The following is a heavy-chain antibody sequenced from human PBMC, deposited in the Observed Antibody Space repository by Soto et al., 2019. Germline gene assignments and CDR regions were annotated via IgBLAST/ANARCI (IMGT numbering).Heavy chain of an antibody. CDR2: INHSGST. J-gene: IGHJ4*02. D-gene: IGHD4-17*01. Sequence: SETLSLTCAVYGGSFSGYYWSWIRQPPGKGLEWIGEINHSGSTNYNPSLKSRVTISVDTSKNQFSLKLSSVTAADTAVYYCARRYGDCFDFWGQGTLVTVSS. CDR1: GGSFSGYY. CDR3: ARRYGDCFDF. V-gene: IGHV4-34*01.